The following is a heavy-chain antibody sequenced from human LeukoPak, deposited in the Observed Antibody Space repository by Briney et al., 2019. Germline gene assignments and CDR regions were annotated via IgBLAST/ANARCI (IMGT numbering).Heavy chain of an antibody. CDR3: AKNRGGSYYSGSDY. CDR2: VRGSDAGT. V-gene: IGHV3-23*01. Sequence: GGSLRLSCAASEFTFSSYAMNWVRQAPGKGLEWVSAVRGSDAGTSYADSVKGRFTISRDNSKNTLYLQMNSLRAEDTAVYYCAKNRGGSYYSGSDYWGQGTLVTVSS. J-gene: IGHJ4*02. CDR1: EFTFSSYA. D-gene: IGHD1-26*01.